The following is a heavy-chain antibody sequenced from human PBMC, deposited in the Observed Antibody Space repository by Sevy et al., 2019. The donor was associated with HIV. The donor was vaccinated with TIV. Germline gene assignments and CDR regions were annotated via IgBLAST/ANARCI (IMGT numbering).Heavy chain of an antibody. CDR1: GYSFTSYW. V-gene: IGHV5-51*01. D-gene: IGHD3-10*01. CDR2: IYPGDSDT. J-gene: IGHJ6*02. Sequence: GESLKISCKGSGYSFTSYWIGWVRQMPGKGLEWMGIIYPGDSDTRYSQSFQGQVTISADKSISTAYLQWSSLKASDTAMYYCARLRRNYYGSGSYYRSAGYYGMDVWGQGTTVTVSS. CDR3: ARLRRNYYGSGSYYRSAGYYGMDV.